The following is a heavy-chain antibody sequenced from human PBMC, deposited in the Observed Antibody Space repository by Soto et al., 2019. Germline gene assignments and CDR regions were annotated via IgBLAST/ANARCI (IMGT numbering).Heavy chain of an antibody. J-gene: IGHJ6*02. Sequence: ASVKVSCKASGYTFTSYGISWVRQAPGQGLEWMGWISAYNGNTNYAQKLQGRVTMTRDTSISTAYMELSRLRSDDTAVYYCARDPGSARILYYYYGMDVWGQGTTVTVSS. D-gene: IGHD5-18*01. V-gene: IGHV1-18*04. CDR1: GYTFTSYG. CDR3: ARDPGSARILYYYYGMDV. CDR2: ISAYNGNT.